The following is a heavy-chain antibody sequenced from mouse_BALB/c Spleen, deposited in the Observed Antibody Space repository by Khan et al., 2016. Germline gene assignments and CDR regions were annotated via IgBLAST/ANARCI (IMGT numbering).Heavy chain of an antibody. CDR1: GYTFTNYG. CDR2: INTNTGEP. CDR3: ATWLRRGYYFDY. Sequence: QIQLVQSGPELKKPGETVKISCKASGYTFTNYGMNWVKQAPGKGLKWMGWINTNTGEPTYAEEFKGRFAFSLETSASTAYLQINNLKNEDTATYFCATWLRRGYYFDYWGQGTTLTVSS. D-gene: IGHD2-2*01. J-gene: IGHJ2*01. V-gene: IGHV9-3*02.